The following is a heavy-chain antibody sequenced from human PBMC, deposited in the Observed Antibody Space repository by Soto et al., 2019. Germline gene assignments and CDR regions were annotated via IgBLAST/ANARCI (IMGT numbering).Heavy chain of an antibody. J-gene: IGHJ4*02. V-gene: IGHV3-23*01. D-gene: IGHD6-19*01. CDR1: GFTFSSYA. CDR2: ISGSGGST. CDR3: ATHTPGYSSGWYGEVDY. Sequence: GGSLRLSCAASGFTFSSYAMSWVRQAPGKGLDWVSAISGSGGSTYYADSVKGRFTISRDNSKNTLYLQMNSLRAEDTAVYYCATHTPGYSSGWYGEVDYWGQGTLVTVSS.